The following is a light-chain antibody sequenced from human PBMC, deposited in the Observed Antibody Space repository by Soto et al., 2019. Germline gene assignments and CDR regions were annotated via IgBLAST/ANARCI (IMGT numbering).Light chain of an antibody. CDR1: QSVRSGS. CDR2: GAS. Sequence: EIVLSQSPGTMSLSPGERATLSCRASQSVRSGSLAWYQQKPGQAPWLLIYGASSRATDIPDRFSCSGYGTDFILTISRLEPEDFAVYYCQHYADSPHTFGQGTKVDIK. V-gene: IGKV3-20*01. CDR3: QHYADSPHT. J-gene: IGKJ2*01.